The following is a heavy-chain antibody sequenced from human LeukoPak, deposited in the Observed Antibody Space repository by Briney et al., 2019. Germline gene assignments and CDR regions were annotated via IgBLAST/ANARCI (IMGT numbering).Heavy chain of an antibody. CDR2: IYSGGST. V-gene: IGHV3-53*01. Sequence: GGSLRLSCAASGFTVSSNYMRWVRQAPGKGLEWVSVIYSGGSTYYADSVKGRFTISRHNSKNTLYLQMNSLRAEDTAVYYCAKEKSGDSSGYYYDYWGQGTPVTVSS. CDR1: GFTVSSNY. CDR3: AKEKSGDSSGYYYDY. J-gene: IGHJ4*02. D-gene: IGHD3-22*01.